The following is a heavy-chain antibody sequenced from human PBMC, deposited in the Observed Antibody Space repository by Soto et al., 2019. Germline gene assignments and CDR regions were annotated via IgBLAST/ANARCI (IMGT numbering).Heavy chain of an antibody. V-gene: IGHV3-64*04. J-gene: IGHJ4*02. CDR1: GFSFRSYG. Sequence: GVLRLSCSASGFSFRSYGMHWVRQTPGKGLESLSAISSTGGSKYYTDSVKGRFTISRDNSLHTVYLQMNSLGPEDTAVYFCARSSGVSTPDFDYWGQGALVTVSS. CDR3: ARSSGVSTPDFDY. CDR2: ISSTGGSK. D-gene: IGHD3-10*01.